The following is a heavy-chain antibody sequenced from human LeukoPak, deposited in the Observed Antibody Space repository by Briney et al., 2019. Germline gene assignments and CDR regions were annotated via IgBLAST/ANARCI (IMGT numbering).Heavy chain of an antibody. CDR3: ASSGSYSFHAFDI. V-gene: IGHV4-34*01. D-gene: IGHD1-26*01. Sequence: SETLSLTCAVYGGSFSGYYWSWIRQPPGKGLEWIGEINHSGSTNYNPSLKSRVTISVDTSKNQFSLKLTSVTAADTAVYYCASSGSYSFHAFDIWGQGTMVTVSS. J-gene: IGHJ3*02. CDR1: GGSFSGYY. CDR2: INHSGST.